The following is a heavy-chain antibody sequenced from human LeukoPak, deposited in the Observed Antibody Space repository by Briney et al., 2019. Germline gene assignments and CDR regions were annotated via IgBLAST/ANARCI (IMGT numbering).Heavy chain of an antibody. Sequence: ASVKGSCKASGYTFTIYYVHWVRQAPGQGLEWMGIINPSGGSTSYAQKFQGRVTMTRDMSTSTVYMELSSLRSEDTAVYYCARGPALSTYSFSWGQGTLVTVSS. D-gene: IGHD2-21*01. CDR2: INPSGGST. CDR3: ARGPALSTYSFS. J-gene: IGHJ5*02. CDR1: GYTFTIYY. V-gene: IGHV1-46*01.